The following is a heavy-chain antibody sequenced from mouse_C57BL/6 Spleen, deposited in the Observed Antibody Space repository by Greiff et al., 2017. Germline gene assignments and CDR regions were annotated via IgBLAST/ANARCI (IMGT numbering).Heavy chain of an antibody. Sequence: EVKLMESGGGLVQPGGSLSLSCAASGFTFTDYYMSWVRQPPGKGLEWLGFIRNKANGYTTEYSASVKGRFTISRDKSQSILYLQMNALRAEDSAAYYCAREGCYYRDYDLAMGCWGQGTSVTVSS. CDR2: IRNKANGYTT. CDR3: AREGCYYRDYDLAMGC. V-gene: IGHV7-3*01. D-gene: IGHD2-13*01. J-gene: IGHJ4*01. CDR1: GFTFTDYY.